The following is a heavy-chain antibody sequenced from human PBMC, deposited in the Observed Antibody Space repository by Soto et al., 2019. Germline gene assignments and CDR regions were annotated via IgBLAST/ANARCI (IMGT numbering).Heavy chain of an antibody. CDR3: GRGIAMMVVVESDAPDKCYLDS. CDR2: INHSGST. D-gene: IGHD3-22*01. Sequence: QVQLQQWGAGLLKPSETLSLTCAVYGGSFNGYHWSWIRQPPGKGLEWIGEINHSGSTNYNPSLKSRATISVDTSKNQFSLKLSSVTAADTAVYYCGRGIAMMVVVESDAPDKCYLDSWGQGTLVTVSS. CDR1: GGSFNGYH. J-gene: IGHJ4*02. V-gene: IGHV4-34*01.